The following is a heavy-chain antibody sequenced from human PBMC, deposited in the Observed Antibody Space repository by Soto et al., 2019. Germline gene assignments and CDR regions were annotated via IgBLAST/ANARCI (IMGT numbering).Heavy chain of an antibody. CDR2: ISSTTNYI. Sequence: VGSLRLSCAASGFTFTRYSMNWVRQAPGKGLEWVSSISSTTNYIYYADSMKGRFTVSRDNAKNSVYLEMNSLSAEDTALYYCARESEDLTSKFDYWGQGTLVTVSS. CDR1: GFTFTRYS. CDR3: ARESEDLTSKFDY. V-gene: IGHV3-21*01. J-gene: IGHJ4*02.